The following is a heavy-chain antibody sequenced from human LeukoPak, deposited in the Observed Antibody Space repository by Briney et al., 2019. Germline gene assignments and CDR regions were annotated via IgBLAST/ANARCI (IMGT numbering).Heavy chain of an antibody. Sequence: SETLSLTCTVSGGSISSYYWSWIRQPPGKGLEWIGYIYYSGSTNYNPSLKSRVTISVDTSKNQFSLKLSSVTAADTAVYYCARGGSSSGLGYYYYYYMDVWGKGTTVTVSS. CDR1: GGSISSYY. CDR2: IYYSGST. V-gene: IGHV4-59*01. CDR3: ARGGSSSGLGYYYYYYMDV. D-gene: IGHD6-6*01. J-gene: IGHJ6*03.